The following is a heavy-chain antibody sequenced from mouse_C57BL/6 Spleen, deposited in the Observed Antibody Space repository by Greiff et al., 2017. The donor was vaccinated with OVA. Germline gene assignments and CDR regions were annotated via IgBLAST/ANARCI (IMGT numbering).Heavy chain of an antibody. D-gene: IGHD2-1*01. J-gene: IGHJ4*01. V-gene: IGHV5-17*01. CDR3: SRGNRYAMDY. Sequence: EVKLVESGGGLVKPGGSLKLSCAASGFTFSDYGMHWVRQAPEKGLEWVAYISSGSSTIYFADTVKGRFPISRDNAKNPLFLTMANLRSEDTAMDYCSRGNRYAMDYWGQGTSVTVSS. CDR2: ISSGSSTI. CDR1: GFTFSDYG.